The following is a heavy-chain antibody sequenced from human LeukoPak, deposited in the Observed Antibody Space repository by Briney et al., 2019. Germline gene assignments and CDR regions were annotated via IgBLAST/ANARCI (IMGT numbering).Heavy chain of an antibody. D-gene: IGHD3-22*01. CDR3: AREATYYYDSSGSTHLLGDAFDI. V-gene: IGHV3-21*01. Sequence: PGGSLSLSCAASGFTFSRSSMICVRQAPGRGLEWVSSISSGSSYIYYVDSVKGRFTISRDNAKNSLYLQMNSLRAEDTAVYYCAREATYYYDSSGSTHLLGDAFDIWGQGTMVTVSS. CDR1: GFTFSRSS. J-gene: IGHJ3*02. CDR2: ISSGSSYI.